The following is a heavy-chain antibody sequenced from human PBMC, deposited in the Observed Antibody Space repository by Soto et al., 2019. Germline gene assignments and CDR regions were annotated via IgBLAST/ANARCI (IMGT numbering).Heavy chain of an antibody. J-gene: IGHJ4*02. CDR3: AKSRGEAVAAFDY. CDR2: ISWNSGSI. V-gene: IGHV3-9*01. CDR1: GFTFDDYA. Sequence: SLRLSCAASGFTFDDYAMHWVRQAPGKGLEWVSGISWNSGSIGYADSVKGRFTISRDNAKNSLYLQMNSLRAEDTALYYCAKSRGEAVAAFDYWGQGTLVTVSS. D-gene: IGHD6-19*01.